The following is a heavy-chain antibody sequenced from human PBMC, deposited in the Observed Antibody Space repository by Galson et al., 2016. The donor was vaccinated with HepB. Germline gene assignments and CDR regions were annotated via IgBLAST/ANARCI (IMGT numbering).Heavy chain of an antibody. CDR3: AKAVTRNTIFGVVTGKEGAHYGMDV. D-gene: IGHD3-3*01. V-gene: IGHV3-23*01. CDR2: ISGTGGST. Sequence: SLRLSCAASGFTFRSYAMNWVRQAPGKGLEWVSAISGTGGSTYYGDSVKGRFTTSRAHSKNTLYLQMNSLRAEDTAVYYCAKAVTRNTIFGVVTGKEGAHYGMDVWGQGTTVTVSS. CDR1: GFTFRSYA. J-gene: IGHJ6*02.